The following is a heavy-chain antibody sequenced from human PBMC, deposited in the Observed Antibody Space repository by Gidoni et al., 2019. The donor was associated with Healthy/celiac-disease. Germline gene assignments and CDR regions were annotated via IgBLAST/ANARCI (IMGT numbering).Heavy chain of an antibody. J-gene: IGHJ2*01. V-gene: IGHV4-59*08. CDR1: GGSISSYY. CDR2: IYYSGST. CDR3: ARHLSYYYDSSGYYSHWYSDL. D-gene: IGHD3-22*01. Sequence: QVQLQESGPGLVKPSETLSLTCTVAGGSISSYYWNWIRQPPGKRLEWIGYIYYSGSTNDNPSLKSPVTISVDTSKIQFSLKLSSVPAADTAVYYCARHLSYYYDSSGYYSHWYSDLWGRGTLVTVSS.